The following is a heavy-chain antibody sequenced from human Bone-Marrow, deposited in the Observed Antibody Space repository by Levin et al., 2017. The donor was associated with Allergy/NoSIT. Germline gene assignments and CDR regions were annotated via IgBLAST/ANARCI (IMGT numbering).Heavy chain of an antibody. D-gene: IGHD2-21*02. Sequence: LSLTCAASGFTFSSYAMSWVRQAPGKGLEWVSAISGSGGSTYYADSVKGRFTISRDNSKNTLYLQMNSLRAEDTAVYYCAKDLEGVTGDYFDYWGQGTLVTVSS. CDR2: ISGSGGST. J-gene: IGHJ4*02. V-gene: IGHV3-23*01. CDR1: GFTFSSYA. CDR3: AKDLEGVTGDYFDY.